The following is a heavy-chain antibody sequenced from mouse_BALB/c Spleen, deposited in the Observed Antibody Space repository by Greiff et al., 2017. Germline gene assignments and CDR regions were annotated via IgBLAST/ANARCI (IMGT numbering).Heavy chain of an antibody. J-gene: IGHJ1*01. V-gene: IGHV5-17*02. CDR3: ARNYASCWYIDV. D-gene: IGHD1-1*01. Sequence: VQLKESGGGLVQPGGSRKLSCAASGFTFSSFGMHWVRQAPAKGLEWVAYISSGSSTIYYADTVKGRFTISRDNPKNTLFLQMTSLRSEDTTMYYCARNYASCWYIDVWGAGTTVTVSS. CDR1: GFTFSSFG. CDR2: ISSGSSTI.